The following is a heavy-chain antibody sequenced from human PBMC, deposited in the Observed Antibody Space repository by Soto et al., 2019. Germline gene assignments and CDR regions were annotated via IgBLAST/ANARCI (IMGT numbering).Heavy chain of an antibody. CDR3: ARTTVTTGFYYGMDL. CDR2: ISWSSGSI. V-gene: IGHV3-9*01. CDR1: GFRFDDYA. D-gene: IGHD4-17*01. Sequence: LRLSCAASGFRFDDYAMHWVRQAPGKGLEWVSGISWSSGSIGYAASVKGRFTISRDNDGNSLFLQMNGLRSDDTALYYCARTTVTTGFYYGMDLWGQGTMVTVSS. J-gene: IGHJ6*02.